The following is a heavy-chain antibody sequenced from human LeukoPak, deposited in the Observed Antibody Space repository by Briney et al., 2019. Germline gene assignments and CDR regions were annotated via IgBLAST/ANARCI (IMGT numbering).Heavy chain of an antibody. CDR3: ARASKGRGAYDFG. CDR2: ISGYNGNT. Sequence: GASVKVSCKASGYSFPSYDITWVRQAPGQGLEWMGRISGYNGNTKYAQKFQGRVTMTTDTSTSTAYMDLRGLRSDDTAVYYCARASKGRGAYDFGWGQGTLVTVSS. D-gene: IGHD5-12*01. CDR1: GYSFPSYD. J-gene: IGHJ4*02. V-gene: IGHV1-18*01.